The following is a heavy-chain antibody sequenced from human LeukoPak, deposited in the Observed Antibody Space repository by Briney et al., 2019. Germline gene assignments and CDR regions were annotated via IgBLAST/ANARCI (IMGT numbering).Heavy chain of an antibody. CDR1: GFTFGSYA. CDR2: ISYDGSNK. J-gene: IGHJ4*02. D-gene: IGHD4-17*01. CDR3: AKPYNYGVRDVHFDY. V-gene: IGHV3-30*18. Sequence: GGSLRLSCAASGFTFGSYAVHWVRQAPGKGREWVAVISYDGSNKYYVDSVKGRFTISRDNSKNTLYLQMDSLRAEDTAVYFCAKPYNYGVRDVHFDYWGQGTLVAVSS.